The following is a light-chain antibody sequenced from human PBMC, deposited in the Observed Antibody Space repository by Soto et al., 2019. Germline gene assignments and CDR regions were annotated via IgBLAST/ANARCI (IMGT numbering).Light chain of an antibody. J-gene: IGLJ2*01. CDR1: SSDVGGYKY. CDR3: CSYAGSYTVL. CDR2: DVS. V-gene: IGLV2-11*01. Sequence: ALTQPRSVSGSPGQSVTISCTGTSSDVGGYKYVSWYQQHPGKVPNLIIYDVSERPSGVPDRFSGSKSGNTASLSISGLQAEDEADYYCCSYAGSYTVLFGGGTKLTVL.